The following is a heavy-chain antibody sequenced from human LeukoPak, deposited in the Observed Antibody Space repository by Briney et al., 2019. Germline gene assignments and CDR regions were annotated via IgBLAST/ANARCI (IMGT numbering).Heavy chain of an antibody. V-gene: IGHV3-20*04. Sequence: GGSLRLSCAASGFTFEDYGMSWVRQAPGKGLEWVSGINWNGGSTGYADSVKGRFTISRDNAKNSLYLQMNSLRDEDTALYYCARSQWELPDYYFDYWGQGTLVTVSS. CDR2: INWNGGST. CDR1: GFTFEDYG. J-gene: IGHJ4*02. CDR3: ARSQWELPDYYFDY. D-gene: IGHD1-26*01.